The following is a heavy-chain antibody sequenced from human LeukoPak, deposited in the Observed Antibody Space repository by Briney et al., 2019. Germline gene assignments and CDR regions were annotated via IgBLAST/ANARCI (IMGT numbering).Heavy chain of an antibody. D-gene: IGHD6-13*01. J-gene: IGHJ4*02. CDR2: INHSGST. CDR1: GGSFSGYY. V-gene: IGHV4-34*01. Sequence: KPSETLSLTCAVYGGSFSGYYWSWLRQPPGKGLEWIGEINHSGSTNYNPSLKSRVTISVDTSKNQFSLKLSSVTAADTAVYYCARVQIAAAGTHFDYWGQGTLVTVSS. CDR3: ARVQIAAAGTHFDY.